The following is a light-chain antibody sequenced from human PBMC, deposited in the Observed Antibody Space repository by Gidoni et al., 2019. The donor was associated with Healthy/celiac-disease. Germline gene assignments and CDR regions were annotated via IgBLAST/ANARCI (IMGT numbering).Light chain of an antibody. CDR1: KGISNC. CDR2: DAS. J-gene: IGKJ1*01. Sequence: QMPQSPSPLPASVGDRVTITCRPSKGISNCLAWYKQKPGKAPKPLIYDASSLESGGPSKFSGSGSWTEFTLTISSLQPDEYATYYCQQYNSYSPWTFGQGTKVEIK. CDR3: QQYNSYSPWT. V-gene: IGKV1-5*01.